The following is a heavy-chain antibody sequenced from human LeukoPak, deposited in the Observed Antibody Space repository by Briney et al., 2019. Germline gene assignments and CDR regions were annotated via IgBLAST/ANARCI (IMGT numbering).Heavy chain of an antibody. J-gene: IGHJ5*02. CDR3: VRSHHPGGWFDP. D-gene: IGHD3-10*01. CDR2: INQDEI. Sequence: SGGSLRLSCVASGFTFSSSWMSWVRQGPGKGLEWVARINQDEIHYVDAVWGGFTISREKAKNSLYLQMNSLTADDTAIYSCVRSHHPGGWFDPWGQGTLVTVSS. V-gene: IGHV3-7*01. CDR1: GFTFSSSW.